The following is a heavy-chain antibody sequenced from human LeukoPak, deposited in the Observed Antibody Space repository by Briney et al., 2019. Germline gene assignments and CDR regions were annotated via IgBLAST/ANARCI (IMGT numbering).Heavy chain of an antibody. V-gene: IGHV3-21*01. D-gene: IGHD6-6*01. Sequence: PGGSLRLSCAASGFTFSNFAMTWVRQAPGKGLEWVSSIVGSSSTYYADSLKGRFTISRDNAKNSLYLQMNSLRAEDTAVYYCAGSIAGRPDPWGQGTLVTVSS. CDR1: GFTFSNFA. J-gene: IGHJ5*02. CDR3: AGSIAGRPDP. CDR2: IVGSSST.